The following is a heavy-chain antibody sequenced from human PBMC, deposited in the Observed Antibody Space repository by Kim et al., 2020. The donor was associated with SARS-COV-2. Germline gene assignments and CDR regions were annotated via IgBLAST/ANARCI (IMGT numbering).Heavy chain of an antibody. CDR2: IDWDDDK. CDR1: GFSLSTSGMC. CDR3: ARIRMGYYGSGSYYKSSWFDP. Sequence: SGPTLVNPTQTLTLTCTFSGFSLSTSGMCVSWIRQPPGKALEWLALIDWDDDKYYSTSLKTRLTISKDTSKNQVVLTMTNMDPVYTATYYCARIRMGYYGSGSYYKSSWFDPWGQGTLVTVSS. V-gene: IGHV2-70*01. J-gene: IGHJ5*02. D-gene: IGHD3-10*01.